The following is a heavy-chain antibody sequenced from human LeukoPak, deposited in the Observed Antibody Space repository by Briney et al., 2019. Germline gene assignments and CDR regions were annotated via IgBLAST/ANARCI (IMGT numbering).Heavy chain of an antibody. CDR3: ARAPGAALD. CDR2: IFHSGST. J-gene: IGHJ4*02. D-gene: IGHD2-15*01. V-gene: IGHV4-38-2*02. CDR1: GYSIGSGYY. Sequence: SETLSLTCTVSGYSIGSGYYWGWIRPPPGKGLEWVGTIFHSGSTYYNPSLKSRVTMSIDTSKNQFSLNLSSVTAADTAVYYCARAPGAALDWGQGTLVTVSS.